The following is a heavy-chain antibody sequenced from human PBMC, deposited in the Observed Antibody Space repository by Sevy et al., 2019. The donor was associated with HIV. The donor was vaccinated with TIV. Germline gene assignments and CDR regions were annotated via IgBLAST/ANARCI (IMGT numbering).Heavy chain of an antibody. CDR2: IWYDGSNK. D-gene: IGHD2-15*01. CDR3: AKGTRDCSGGTCYSAPLYNWFDP. J-gene: IGHJ5*02. Sequence: GGSLRLSCVGSEFTFSYYGMHWVRQAPGKGLEWVAAIWYDGSNKYYADSVKGRFTISKDNSKNTLYLQMNSLRAEDTSVYYCAKGTRDCSGGTCYSAPLYNWFDPWGQGTLVTVSS. V-gene: IGHV3-33*03. CDR1: EFTFSYYG.